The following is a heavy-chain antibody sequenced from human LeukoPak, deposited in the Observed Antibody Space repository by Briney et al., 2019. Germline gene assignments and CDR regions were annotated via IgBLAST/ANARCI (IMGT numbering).Heavy chain of an antibody. CDR3: AKATGGDYHYGMDV. J-gene: IGHJ6*02. CDR2: ISWDSGSI. D-gene: IGHD3-10*01. V-gene: IGHV3-9*01. Sequence: GRSLRLSCAASGFTFDDYAMHWVRQAPGKGLEWVSGISWDSGSIGYADSVKSRFTISRDNAKNSLYLQMNSLRAEDTALYYCAKATGGDYHYGMDVWGQGTTVTVSS. CDR1: GFTFDDYA.